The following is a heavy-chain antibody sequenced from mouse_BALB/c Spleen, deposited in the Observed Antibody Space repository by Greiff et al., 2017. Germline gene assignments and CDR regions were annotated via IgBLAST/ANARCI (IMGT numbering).Heavy chain of an antibody. V-gene: IGHV5-6-5*01. CDR1: GFTFSSYA. CDR2: ISSGGST. J-gene: IGHJ2*01. Sequence: EVKLVESGGGLVKPGGSLKLSCAASGFTFSSYAMSWVRQTPEKRLEWVASISSGGSTYYPDSVKGRFTISRDNARNILYLQMSSLRSEDTAMYYCARGQRGWDYFDYWGQGTTLTVSS. CDR3: ARGQRGWDYFDY. D-gene: IGHD3-3*01.